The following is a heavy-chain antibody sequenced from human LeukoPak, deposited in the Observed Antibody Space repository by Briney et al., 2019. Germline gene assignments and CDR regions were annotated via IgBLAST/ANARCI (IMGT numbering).Heavy chain of an antibody. D-gene: IGHD6-19*01. CDR1: GYSFTSYW. V-gene: IGHV5-51*03. J-gene: IGHJ4*02. CDR2: IYPGDSDT. Sequence: KPGESLKLSCRGSGYSFTSYWIGWVRQMPGKGLEWMGIIYPGDSDTRYSPSVQGQVTISADKSISTAYLQWSSLKASDTAMYYCARRGGSGWFPPDYWGQGTLVTVSS. CDR3: ARRGGSGWFPPDY.